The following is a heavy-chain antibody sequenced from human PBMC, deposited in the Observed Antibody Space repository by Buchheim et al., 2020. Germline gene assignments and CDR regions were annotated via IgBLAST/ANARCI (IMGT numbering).Heavy chain of an antibody. CDR2: ISGSGGST. Sequence: EVQLLESGGGLVQPGGSLRLSCAASGFTFSSYAMSWVRQAPGKGLEWVSAISGSGGSTYYADSVKGRFTISRDNSKNTLYLQMNSLRAEETAVYYCVGAGYDFWSGYYPTQYYYYMDVWGKGTT. CDR3: VGAGYDFWSGYYPTQYYYYMDV. J-gene: IGHJ6*03. CDR1: GFTFSSYA. D-gene: IGHD3-3*01. V-gene: IGHV3-23*01.